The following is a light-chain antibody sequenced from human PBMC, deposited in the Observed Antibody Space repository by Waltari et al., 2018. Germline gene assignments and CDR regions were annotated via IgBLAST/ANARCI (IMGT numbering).Light chain of an antibody. Sequence: DIQMTQAPSSLSASVGDRVTITCQASQDINKNLNWFQQKPGKAPKVLIFDASSLRTGVPLRFSGSGSRTHFTFTISSLQPEDIATYYCQHYENLPLTFGGGTKVEIK. CDR3: QHYENLPLT. V-gene: IGKV1-33*01. CDR1: QDINKN. J-gene: IGKJ4*01. CDR2: DAS.